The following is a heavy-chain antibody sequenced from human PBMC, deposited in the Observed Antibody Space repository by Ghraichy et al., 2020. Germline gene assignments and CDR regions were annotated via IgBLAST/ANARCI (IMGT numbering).Heavy chain of an antibody. Sequence: ESLNISCKGSGYSFTSYWIGWVRQMPGKGLEWMGIIYPGDSDTRYSPSFQGLVTISADKSISTAYLQWSGLKASDTAMYYCARRIAVAGAEALDYWGQGTLVTVSS. V-gene: IGHV5-51*01. CDR2: IYPGDSDT. J-gene: IGHJ4*02. D-gene: IGHD6-19*01. CDR3: ARRIAVAGAEALDY. CDR1: GYSFTSYW.